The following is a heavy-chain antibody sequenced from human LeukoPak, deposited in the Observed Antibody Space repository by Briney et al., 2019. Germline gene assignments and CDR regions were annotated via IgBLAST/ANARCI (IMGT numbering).Heavy chain of an antibody. V-gene: IGHV1-8*01. CDR1: GYTFTSYD. CDR2: MSPKSDST. D-gene: IGHD4-17*01. CDR3: ARVIPNGDPFDF. Sequence: ASVKVSCKASGYTFTSYDINWVRQATGQGLEWMGWMSPKSDSTGYAQKFQGRVSMTRDTSISTAYMELSSLRPEDTAVYYCARVIPNGDPFDFWGQGTLVTVSS. J-gene: IGHJ4*02.